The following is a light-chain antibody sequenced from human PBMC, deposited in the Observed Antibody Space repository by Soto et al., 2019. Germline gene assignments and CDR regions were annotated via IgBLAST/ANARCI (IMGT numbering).Light chain of an antibody. V-gene: IGKV1-5*03. J-gene: IGKJ3*01. CDR2: RAS. Sequence: DIQMTQSPSTLSASVGDRVTITCRASQTINTWLAWYQQKPGKAPKLLIYRASNLVSGLPSRFSGSVSGTEFTLTVSSLHPYHFSIYYCQQYETYSGTFRPGTKVDI. CDR3: QQYETYSGT. CDR1: QTINTW.